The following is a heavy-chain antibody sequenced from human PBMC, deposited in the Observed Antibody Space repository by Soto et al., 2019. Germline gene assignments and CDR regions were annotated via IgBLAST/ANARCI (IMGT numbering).Heavy chain of an antibody. CDR3: AREGGWYYYYYYGMDV. Sequence: ASVELSCKASGYTLASYARHWVRQAPGQRLEWMGWINAGNGNTKYSQKFQGRVTITRGTSASTAYMELSSLRSEDTAVYYCAREGGWYYYYYYGMDVWGQGTTVTVSS. J-gene: IGHJ6*02. CDR1: GYTLASYA. V-gene: IGHV1-3*01. CDR2: INAGNGNT. D-gene: IGHD6-19*01.